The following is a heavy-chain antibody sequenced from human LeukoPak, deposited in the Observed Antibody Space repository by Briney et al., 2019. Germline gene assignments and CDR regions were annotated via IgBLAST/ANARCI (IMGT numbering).Heavy chain of an antibody. CDR2: IYTSGST. CDR1: GGSISSGSYY. Sequence: PSQTLSLTCTVSGGSISSGSYYWSWIRQPAGKGLEWIGRIYTSGSTNYNPSLKSRVTISVDTSKNQFSLKLSSVTAADTAVYYCAREGNYGSFSFDPWGQGTLVTVSS. J-gene: IGHJ5*02. D-gene: IGHD3-10*01. CDR3: AREGNYGSFSFDP. V-gene: IGHV4-61*02.